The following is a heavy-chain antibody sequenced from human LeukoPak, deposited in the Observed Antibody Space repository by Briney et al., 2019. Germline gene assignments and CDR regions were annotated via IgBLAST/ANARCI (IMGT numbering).Heavy chain of an antibody. V-gene: IGHV1-18*01. CDR3: ARDLHGDYVWFDP. CDR2: VSAYNGDT. Sequence: ASVKVSCKASGYTFTSYGFSWVRQAPGQGLEWMGWVSAYNGDTSYAQKLQGRVTMTTDTSTSTVYMELRSLRSDDTAVYYCARDLHGDYVWFDPWGQGTLVTVSS. J-gene: IGHJ5*02. CDR1: GYTFTSYG. D-gene: IGHD4-17*01.